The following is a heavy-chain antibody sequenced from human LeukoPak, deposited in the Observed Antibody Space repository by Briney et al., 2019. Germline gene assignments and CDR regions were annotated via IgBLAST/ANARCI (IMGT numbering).Heavy chain of an antibody. J-gene: IGHJ4*02. D-gene: IGHD1-14*01. V-gene: IGHV3-23*01. CDR3: ARVPSYYRDFDY. CDR2: ISGSGVGT. CDR1: GFTFSNCG. Sequence: GGSLRLSCETSGFTFSNCGMSWVRQAPGKGLEWVSVISGSGVGTYYADSVKGRFTISRDNSKNTLYLQMNSLRAEDTAVYYCARVPSYYRDFDYWGQGTLVTVSS.